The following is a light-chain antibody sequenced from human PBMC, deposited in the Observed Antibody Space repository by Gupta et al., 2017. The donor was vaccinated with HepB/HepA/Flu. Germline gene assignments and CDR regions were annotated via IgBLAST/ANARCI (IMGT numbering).Light chain of an antibody. CDR2: DVR. CDR1: SSDVGGYND. V-gene: IGLV2-14*03. CDR3: SSYTSSSPVV. J-gene: IGLJ2*01. Sequence: QSALTQPASVSGSPGQSIPISCTGTSSDVGGYNDVSWYQRHPGKAPKLMIYDVRNRPSGVSNRFSGSKSGNTASLTISGLQAEDEADYYCSSYTSSSPVVFGGGTKLTVL.